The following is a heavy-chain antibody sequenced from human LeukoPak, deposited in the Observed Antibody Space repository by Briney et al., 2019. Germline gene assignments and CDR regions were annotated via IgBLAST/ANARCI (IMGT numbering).Heavy chain of an antibody. CDR1: GFTFSSYW. CDR2: IYYTGST. J-gene: IGHJ5*02. Sequence: PGGSLRLSCAASGFTFSSYWMSWIRQPLGNGLEWIGYIYYTGSTNYNPSLKSRVTISVDTSKNHFSLKLSSVTAADTAVYYCARGDGDYGWFDPWGQGTLVTVSS. D-gene: IGHD4-17*01. CDR3: ARGDGDYGWFDP. V-gene: IGHV4-59*01.